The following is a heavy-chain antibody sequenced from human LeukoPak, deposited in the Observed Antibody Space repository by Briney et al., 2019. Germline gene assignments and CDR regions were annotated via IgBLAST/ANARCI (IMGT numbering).Heavy chain of an antibody. Sequence: GASVKVSCKASGGTFSSYAISWVRQAPGQGLEWMGGIIPIFGTANYAQKFQGRVTITADKSTSTAYMELSSLRSEDTAVYYCAREISSYYYYYMDVWGKGTTVTVSS. CDR3: AREISSYYYYYMDV. J-gene: IGHJ6*03. CDR1: GGTFSSYA. V-gene: IGHV1-69*06. CDR2: IIPIFGTA.